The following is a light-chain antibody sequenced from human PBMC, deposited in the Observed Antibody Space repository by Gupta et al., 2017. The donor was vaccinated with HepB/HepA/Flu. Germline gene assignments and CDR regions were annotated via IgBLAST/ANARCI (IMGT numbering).Light chain of an antibody. V-gene: IGLV2-14*01. J-gene: IGLJ3*02. Sequence: GVSNRFSGSKSDNTASLTISGLQADDEADYYCSPYTSSRWVFGGGTKLTVL. CDR3: SPYTSSRWV.